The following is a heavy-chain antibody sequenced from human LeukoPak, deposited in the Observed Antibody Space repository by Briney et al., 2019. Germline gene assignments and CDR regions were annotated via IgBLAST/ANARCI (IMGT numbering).Heavy chain of an antibody. J-gene: IGHJ4*02. CDR2: IYYSGST. Sequence: SETLSLTCTDSGGSISSYYWSWIRQPPGKGLEWIGYIYYSGSTNYNPSLKSRVTISVDTSENQFSLKLSSVTAADTAVYYCARDRGYSYGIDYWGQGTLVTVSS. D-gene: IGHD5-18*01. V-gene: IGHV4-59*01. CDR3: ARDRGYSYGIDY. CDR1: GGSISSYY.